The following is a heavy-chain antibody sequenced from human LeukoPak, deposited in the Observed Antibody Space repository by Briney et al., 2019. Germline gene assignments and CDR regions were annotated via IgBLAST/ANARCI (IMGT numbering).Heavy chain of an antibody. Sequence: GGSLRLSCAASGFTFDDYAMHWVRQAPGKGLEWVSLISWDGGSTYYADSVKGRFTISRDNSKNSLYLQMNSLRAEDTALYYCAKDHYYDSSGYYHGAFDIWGQGTMVTVSS. CDR2: ISWDGGST. D-gene: IGHD3-22*01. CDR3: AKDHYYDSSGYYHGAFDI. CDR1: GFTFDDYA. V-gene: IGHV3-43D*03. J-gene: IGHJ3*02.